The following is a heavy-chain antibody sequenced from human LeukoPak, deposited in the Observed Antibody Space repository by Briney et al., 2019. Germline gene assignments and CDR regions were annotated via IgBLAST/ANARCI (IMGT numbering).Heavy chain of an antibody. V-gene: IGHV1-69-2*01. Sequence: ASVKIFCKVSRYTLTHYYMHWAQQAPGKGLEWMGLVDPEDGETIYAEKFQGRVTITADTSTDTAYMELSSLRSEDTAVYYCATDSDFWSGYLLDYWGQGTLVTVSS. J-gene: IGHJ4*02. CDR3: ATDSDFWSGYLLDY. CDR1: RYTLTHYY. D-gene: IGHD3-3*01. CDR2: VDPEDGET.